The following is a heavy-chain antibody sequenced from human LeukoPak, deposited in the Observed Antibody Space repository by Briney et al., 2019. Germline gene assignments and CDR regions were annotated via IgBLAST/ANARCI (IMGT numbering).Heavy chain of an antibody. V-gene: IGHV4-4*07. Sequence: SETLSLTCTVSGGSISSYYWSWIRQPAGKGLEWIWRIYTSGSTNYNPSLKSRVTMSVDTSKNQFSLKRSSVTAADTAVYYCARDRWYSSSWYWFDPWGQGTLVTVSS. CDR1: GGSISSYY. J-gene: IGHJ5*02. CDR2: IYTSGST. CDR3: ARDRWYSSSWYWFDP. D-gene: IGHD6-13*01.